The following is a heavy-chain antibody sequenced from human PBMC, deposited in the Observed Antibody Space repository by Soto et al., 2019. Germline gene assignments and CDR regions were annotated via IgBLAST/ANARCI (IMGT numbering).Heavy chain of an antibody. J-gene: IGHJ4*02. CDR3: ARDLRAYSSGWLVDY. CDR2: IWYDGSNK. V-gene: IGHV3-33*01. D-gene: IGHD6-19*01. CDR1: GFTFSSYG. Sequence: QVQLVESGGGVVQPGRSLRLCCAASGFTFSSYGMHWVRQAPGKGLEWVAVIWYDGSNKYYADSVKGRFTISRDNSKNTLYLQMNSLRAEDTAVYYCARDLRAYSSGWLVDYWGQGTLVTVSS.